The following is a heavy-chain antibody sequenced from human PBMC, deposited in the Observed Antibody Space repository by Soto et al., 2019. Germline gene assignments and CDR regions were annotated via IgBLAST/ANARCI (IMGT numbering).Heavy chain of an antibody. CDR3: ARDYSGYDPALNRFDP. Sequence: TVKVSCKASGDIFDNYAISWVRQAPGQGLEWLGGISPVIGTTHYAQRFQGRLTITADRSTMTTYMELSGLKSEDTAIYFCARDYSGYDPALNRFDPWGQGTLVTVSS. D-gene: IGHD5-12*01. J-gene: IGHJ5*02. CDR2: ISPVIGTT. V-gene: IGHV1-69*06. CDR1: GDIFDNYA.